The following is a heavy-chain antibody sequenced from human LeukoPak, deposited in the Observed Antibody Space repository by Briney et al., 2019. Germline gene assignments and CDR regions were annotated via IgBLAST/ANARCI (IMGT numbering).Heavy chain of an antibody. CDR2: INPNSGGT. CDR3: ARGITLGAHYYYYMDV. Sequence: ASVKVSCKASGYTFTGYYMHWVRQAPGQGLEWMGWINPNSGGTNYAQKFQGRVTMTRDTSISTAYMELSRLRSDDTAVYYCARGITLGAHYYYYMDVWGKGTTVTISS. CDR1: GYTFTGYY. J-gene: IGHJ6*03. D-gene: IGHD3-10*01. V-gene: IGHV1-2*02.